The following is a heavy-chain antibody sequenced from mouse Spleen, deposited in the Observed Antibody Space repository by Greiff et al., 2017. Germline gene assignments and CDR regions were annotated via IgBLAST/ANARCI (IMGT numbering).Heavy chain of an antibody. V-gene: IGHV1-7*01. CDR1: GYTFTSYW. D-gene: IGHD2-4*01. CDR3: ARFDYSYYYAMDY. J-gene: IGHJ4*01. Sequence: QVQLKQSGAELAKPGASVKLSCKASGYTFTSYWMHWVKQRPGQGLEWIGYINPSSGYTKYNQKFKDKATLTADKSSSTAYMQLSSLTYEDSAVYYCARFDYSYYYAMDYWGQGTSVTVSS. CDR2: INPSSGYT.